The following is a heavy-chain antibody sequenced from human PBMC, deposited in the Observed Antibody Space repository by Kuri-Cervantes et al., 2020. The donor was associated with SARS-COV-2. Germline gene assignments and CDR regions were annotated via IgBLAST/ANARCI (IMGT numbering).Heavy chain of an antibody. V-gene: IGHV4-38-2*02. CDR2: IFHSGST. Sequence: GSLRISCTVSDYSISSGYFWGWIRQPPGKGLECIGNIFHSGSTYYNPSLKSRVTISVDTSKNQFSLMLTSVTAADTAVYYCARTNSGNYYSPYDYWGQGTLVTVSS. CDR3: ARTNSGNYYSPYDY. CDR1: DYSISSGYF. J-gene: IGHJ4*02. D-gene: IGHD3-10*01.